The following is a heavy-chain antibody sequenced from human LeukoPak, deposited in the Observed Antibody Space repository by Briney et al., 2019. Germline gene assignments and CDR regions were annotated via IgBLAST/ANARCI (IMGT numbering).Heavy chain of an antibody. Sequence: ASVKVSCKASGYTFTSYAMHWVRQAPGQRLEWMGWINAGNGNTKYSQKFQGRVTITRDTSASTAYMELSSLRSEDTAVYYCARARTMIVVVPYYWGQGTLVTVSS. CDR3: ARARTMIVVVPYY. CDR2: INAGNGNT. CDR1: GYTFTSYA. D-gene: IGHD3-22*01. V-gene: IGHV1-3*01. J-gene: IGHJ4*02.